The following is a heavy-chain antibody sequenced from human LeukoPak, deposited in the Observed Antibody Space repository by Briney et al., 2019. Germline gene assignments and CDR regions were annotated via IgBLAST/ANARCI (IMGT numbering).Heavy chain of an antibody. V-gene: IGHV4-59*08. CDR3: ARGAGGDPFDY. CDR2: IYYSGST. CDR1: GGSISNYY. Sequence: SETLSLTCTVSGGSISNYYWSWIRQPPGKGLEWIGYIYYSGSTNYNPSLKSRVTISVDTSKNQFSLKLSSVTAADTAVYYCARGAGGDPFDYWGQGTLVTVSS. J-gene: IGHJ4*02. D-gene: IGHD2-21*02.